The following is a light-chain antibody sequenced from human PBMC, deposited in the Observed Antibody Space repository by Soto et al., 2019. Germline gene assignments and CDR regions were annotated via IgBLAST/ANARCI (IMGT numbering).Light chain of an antibody. Sequence: SALTQPASVSGSPGQSITISCTGTSSDVGGYNSVSWYQQHPGKAPKLIIYEVTDRPSGVSNRFSGSKSGNTASLTISGLQAEDEAEYYCSSYTNINTRACVFGTGTKVTVL. J-gene: IGLJ1*01. CDR1: SSDVGGYNS. CDR2: EVT. CDR3: SSYTNINTRACV. V-gene: IGLV2-14*01.